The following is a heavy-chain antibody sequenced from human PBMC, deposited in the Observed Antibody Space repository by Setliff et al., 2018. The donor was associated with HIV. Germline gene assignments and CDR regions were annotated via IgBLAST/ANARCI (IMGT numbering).Heavy chain of an antibody. D-gene: IGHD3-10*01. CDR3: ARETQTGSGSYLV. V-gene: IGHV1-46*01. J-gene: IGHJ4*02. CDR2: INCKNGDT. CDR1: GGMFSNYA. Sequence: GASVKVSCKASGGMFSNYAINWVRQAPGQGLEWMGIINCKNGDTSYPQKFQGRVTVTSDTSTSTVYMDLSGLRPEDTAVYYCARETQTGSGSYLVWGQGALVTVSS.